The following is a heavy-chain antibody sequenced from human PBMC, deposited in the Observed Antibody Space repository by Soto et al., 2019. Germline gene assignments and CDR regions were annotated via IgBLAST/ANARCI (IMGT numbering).Heavy chain of an antibody. CDR1: GGTFSSYT. CDR2: IIPILGIA. V-gene: IGHV1-69*02. D-gene: IGHD3-22*01. Sequence: VQLVQSGAEVKKPGSSVKVSCKASGGTFSSYTISWVRQAPGQGLEWMGRIIPILGIANYAQKFQGRVTITADKSTSTAYMELSSLRSEDTAVYYCARGGITMIVVDYYGMDVWGQGTTVTVSS. J-gene: IGHJ6*02. CDR3: ARGGITMIVVDYYGMDV.